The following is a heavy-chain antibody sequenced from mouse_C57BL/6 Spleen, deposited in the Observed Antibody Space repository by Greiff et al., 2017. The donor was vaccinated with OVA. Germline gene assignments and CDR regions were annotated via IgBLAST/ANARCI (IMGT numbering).Heavy chain of an antibody. Sequence: EVQLQESGPGLVKPSQSLSLTCSVTGYSITSGYYWNWIRQFPGNKLEWMGYISYDGSNNYNPSLKNRISITRDTSKNQFFLKLNSVTTEDTATYYGASLYDGYYWADMDYWGQGTSVTVSS. CDR2: ISYDGSN. CDR1: GYSITSGYY. J-gene: IGHJ4*01. V-gene: IGHV3-6*01. CDR3: ASLYDGYYWADMDY. D-gene: IGHD2-3*01.